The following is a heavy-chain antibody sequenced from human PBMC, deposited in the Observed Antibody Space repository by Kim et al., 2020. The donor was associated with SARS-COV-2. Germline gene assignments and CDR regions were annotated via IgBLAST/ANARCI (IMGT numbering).Heavy chain of an antibody. D-gene: IGHD6-13*01. Sequence: GGSLRLSCAASGFTFSDYYMSWIRQAPGKGLEWVSYISSSGSTIYYADSVKGRFTISRDNAKNSLYLQMNSLRAEDTAVYYCARRFKDPYSSSWTGWYFDYWGQGTLVTVSS. CDR3: ARRFKDPYSSSWTGWYFDY. V-gene: IGHV3-11*04. CDR2: ISSSGSTI. J-gene: IGHJ4*02. CDR1: GFTFSDYY.